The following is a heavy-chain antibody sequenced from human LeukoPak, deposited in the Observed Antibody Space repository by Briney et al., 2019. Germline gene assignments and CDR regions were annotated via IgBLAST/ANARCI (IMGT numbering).Heavy chain of an antibody. Sequence: GGSLRLSCAASGFTFGSYGMHWVRQAPGKGLDWVAFVRYDGNNPYYSASVKGRFTISRDNSKNTVLLQMNNLRLEDAAVYYCSRGSRYGDYPYYCDFWGQGTLVTVSS. CDR3: SRGSRYGDYPYYCDF. CDR1: GFTFGSYG. J-gene: IGHJ4*02. CDR2: VRYDGNNP. D-gene: IGHD4-17*01. V-gene: IGHV3-30*02.